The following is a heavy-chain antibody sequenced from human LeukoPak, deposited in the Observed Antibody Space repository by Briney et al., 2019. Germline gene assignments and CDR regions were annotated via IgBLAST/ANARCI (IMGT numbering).Heavy chain of an antibody. V-gene: IGHV3-73*01. D-gene: IGHD3-22*01. Sequence: GALRLSCAGSGFTFSNYGMHWVRQASGKGLEWVGRIRSKANSYATAYAASVKGRFTISRDDSKNTAYLQMNSLKTEDTAVYYCASLIWEYYDSSGFLFDYWGQGTLVTVSS. CDR2: IRSKANSYAT. CDR1: GFTFSNYG. CDR3: ASLIWEYYDSSGFLFDY. J-gene: IGHJ4*02.